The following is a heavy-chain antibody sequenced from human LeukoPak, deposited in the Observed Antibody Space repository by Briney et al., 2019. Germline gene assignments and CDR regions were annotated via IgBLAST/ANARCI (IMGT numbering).Heavy chain of an antibody. CDR1: GGTFSSYA. Sequence: GASVKVSCKASGGTFSSYAISWVRQAPGQGLEWMGRIIPIFGTANYAQKFQGRVMITTDESTSTAYMELSSLRSEDTAVYYCARGARGSSGYYDAFDIWGQGTMVTVSS. CDR2: IIPIFGTA. V-gene: IGHV1-69*05. J-gene: IGHJ3*02. D-gene: IGHD3-22*01. CDR3: ARGARGSSGYYDAFDI.